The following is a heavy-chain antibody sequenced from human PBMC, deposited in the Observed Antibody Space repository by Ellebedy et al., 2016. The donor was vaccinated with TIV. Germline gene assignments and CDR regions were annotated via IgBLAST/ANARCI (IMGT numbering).Heavy chain of an antibody. J-gene: IGHJ3*02. V-gene: IGHV3-53*01. D-gene: IGHD3-10*01. CDR3: ARSGLGKVLGPAFDI. CDR2: IYSGGST. Sequence: GGSLRLSXAASGFTFSSYSMNWVRQAPGKGLEWVSVIYSGGSTYYADSVKGRFTISRDNSKNTLYLQMNSLRAEDTAVYYCARSGLGKVLGPAFDIWGQGTMVTVSS. CDR1: GFTFSSYS.